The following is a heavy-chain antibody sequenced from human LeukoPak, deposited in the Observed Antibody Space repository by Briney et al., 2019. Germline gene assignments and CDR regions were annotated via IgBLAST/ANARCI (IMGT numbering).Heavy chain of an antibody. CDR3: AKDYSNNMIVVPPWGGAFDI. V-gene: IGHV3-30*02. CDR2: IRYDGSNK. CDR1: GFTFSSYG. Sequence: GGSLRLSCAASGFTFSSYGMHWVRQAPGKGLEWVAFIRYDGSNKYYADSVKGRFTISRDNSKNTLYLQMNSLRAEDTAVYYCAKDYSNNMIVVPPWGGAFDIWGQGTMVTVSS. J-gene: IGHJ3*02. D-gene: IGHD3-22*01.